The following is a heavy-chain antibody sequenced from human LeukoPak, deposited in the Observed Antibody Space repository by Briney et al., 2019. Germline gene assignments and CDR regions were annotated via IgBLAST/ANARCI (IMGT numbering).Heavy chain of an antibody. CDR3: ARDVNHYGSGS. CDR2: IYYSGST. D-gene: IGHD3-10*01. CDR1: GGSISSYY. J-gene: IGHJ4*02. Sequence: SETLSLTCTVSGGSISSYYWSWIRQPPGKGLEWIGYIYYSGSTNYNPSLKSRVTISVDTSKNQFSLKLSSVTAADTAVYYCARDVNHYGSGSRGQGTLVTVSS. V-gene: IGHV4-59*01.